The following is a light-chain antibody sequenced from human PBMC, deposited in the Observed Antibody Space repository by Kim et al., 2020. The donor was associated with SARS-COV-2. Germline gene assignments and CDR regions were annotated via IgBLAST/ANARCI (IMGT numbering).Light chain of an antibody. CDR1: QSISSW. J-gene: IGKJ2*01. CDR3: QQYNSYSPTT. Sequence: ASVGDRVTITCRASQSISSWLAWYQQKPGKAPKLLIYKASSLESGVPSRFSGSGSGTEFTLTISSLQPDDFATYYCQQYNSYSPTTFGQGTKLE. V-gene: IGKV1-5*03. CDR2: KAS.